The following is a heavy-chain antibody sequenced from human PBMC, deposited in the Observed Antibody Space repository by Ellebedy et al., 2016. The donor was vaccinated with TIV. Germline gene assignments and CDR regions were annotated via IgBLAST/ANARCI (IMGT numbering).Heavy chain of an antibody. Sequence: GGSLRLSCAASGFTVSGYWMHWVRQAPGKGLAWVARINTDGSSTSYADSVEGRFTISRDNAKKTLYLEMSGLRVEDTAVYYCARESVRYFDWDSWGQGTLVTV. V-gene: IGHV3-74*01. CDR3: ARESVRYFDWDS. CDR2: INTDGSST. D-gene: IGHD3-9*01. CDR1: GFTVSGYW. J-gene: IGHJ4*02.